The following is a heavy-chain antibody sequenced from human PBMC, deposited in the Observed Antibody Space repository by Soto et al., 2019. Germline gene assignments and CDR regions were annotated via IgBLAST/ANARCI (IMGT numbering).Heavy chain of an antibody. CDR1: GFTFSSYA. Sequence: EVQLLESGGGLVQPGGSMRLSCTASGFTFSSYAMSWVRQARGKGLEWVSTISGSGGSTYSADSVKGRCSISRDNSKSTLYLQMNSLRADDTAVYYCAAGGTVTRLDYLGQGTLVTVSS. V-gene: IGHV3-23*01. J-gene: IGHJ4*02. D-gene: IGHD4-17*01. CDR2: ISGSGGST. CDR3: AAGGTVTRLDY.